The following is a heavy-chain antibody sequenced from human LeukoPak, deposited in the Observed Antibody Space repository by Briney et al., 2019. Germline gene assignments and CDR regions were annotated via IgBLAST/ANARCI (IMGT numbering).Heavy chain of an antibody. J-gene: IGHJ5*02. CDR1: GYSFTDYY. V-gene: IGHV1-2*02. D-gene: IGHD2-2*01. Sequence: GASVKVSCKTSGYSFTDYYMHWVRQAPGQGLEWMGWINPNSGGTSSAQKFQGRVTMTRDTSITTVYMEVSWLTSDDTAIYYCARADHLQAGPYLNGPWGQGTLVTVSS. CDR3: ARADHLQAGPYLNGP. CDR2: INPNSGGT.